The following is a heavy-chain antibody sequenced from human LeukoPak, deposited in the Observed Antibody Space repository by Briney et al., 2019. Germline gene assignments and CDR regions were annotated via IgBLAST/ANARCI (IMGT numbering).Heavy chain of an antibody. J-gene: IGHJ6*02. V-gene: IGHV3-7*01. CDR2: IKEDGSER. Sequence: HPGGSLRLSCAASGFTFSNYWMDWVRQAPGKGLEWVANIKEDGSERYYVDSVKGRFTISRDNAKNSLYLQMNSLRAEDTAVYYCARGIRGVMALVDVWGQGTTVTVSS. D-gene: IGHD3-10*01. CDR3: ARGIRGVMALVDV. CDR1: GFTFSNYW.